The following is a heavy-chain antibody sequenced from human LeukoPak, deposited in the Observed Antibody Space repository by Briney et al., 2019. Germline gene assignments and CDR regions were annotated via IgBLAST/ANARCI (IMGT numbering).Heavy chain of an antibody. V-gene: IGHV1-69*01. CDR2: IIPIFGTA. CDR1: GGTFSSYA. CDR3: ARVTNYYYDSSGYLGVFDY. Sequence: ASVKVSCKASGGTFSSYAISWVRQAPGQGLEWMGGIIPIFGTANYAQKFQGRVTITADGSTSTAYMEPSSLRSEDTAVYYCARVTNYYYDSSGYLGVFDYWGQGTLVTVSS. D-gene: IGHD3-22*01. J-gene: IGHJ4*02.